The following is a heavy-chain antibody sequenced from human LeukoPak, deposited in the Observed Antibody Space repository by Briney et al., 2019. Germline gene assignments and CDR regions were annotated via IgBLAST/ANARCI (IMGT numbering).Heavy chain of an antibody. CDR1: GFTLSSYG. D-gene: IGHD1-26*01. Sequence: PGGSLRLSCAASGFTLSSYGMHWVRQAPGKGLEWVAVIWYDGSNKYYADSVKGRFTISRDNSKNTLYLQMNSLRAEDTAVYYCAKDVEVGGVVGASNGLPYFDYWGQGALVTVSS. V-gene: IGHV3-33*06. J-gene: IGHJ4*02. CDR2: IWYDGSNK. CDR3: AKDVEVGGVVGASNGLPYFDY.